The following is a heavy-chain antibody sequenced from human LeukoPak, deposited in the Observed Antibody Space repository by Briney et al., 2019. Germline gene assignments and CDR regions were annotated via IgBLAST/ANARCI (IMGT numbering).Heavy chain of an antibody. D-gene: IGHD2-15*01. V-gene: IGHV3-23*01. J-gene: IGHJ4*01. CDR3: AKGHRLCSSGNCNSQVDY. CDR2: MTISCGGT. Sequence: GGSLRLSCAASGFTFNNYAMNWVRQAPGKGLEWVSGMTISCGGTYYADSVKGRFTIPRDNSKNALYLQMNSLRAEDTAAYYCAKGHRLCSSGNCNSQVDYWGHGTLVIVPS. CDR1: GFTFNNYA.